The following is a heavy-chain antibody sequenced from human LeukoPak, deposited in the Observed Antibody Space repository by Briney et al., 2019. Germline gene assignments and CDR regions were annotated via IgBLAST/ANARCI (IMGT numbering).Heavy chain of an antibody. V-gene: IGHV4-39*01. CDR3: ASHSTVSGSRAYYGMDV. CDR2: IYYSGST. CDR1: GGSISSSSYY. D-gene: IGHD4-11*01. Sequence: SETLSLTCTVSGGSISSSSYYWGWIRQPPGKGLEWIGSIYYSGSTYYNPSLKSRVTISVDTSKNQFSLKLSSVTAADTAVYYCASHSTVSGSRAYYGMDVWGQGTTVTVSS. J-gene: IGHJ6*02.